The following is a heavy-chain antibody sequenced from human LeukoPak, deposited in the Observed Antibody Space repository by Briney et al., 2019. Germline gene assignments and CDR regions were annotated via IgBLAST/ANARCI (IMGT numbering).Heavy chain of an antibody. V-gene: IGHV3-33*01. Sequence: GGSLRLSCAASGFTFSSYGMHWVRQAPGKGLEWVAVIWYDGSNKYYADSVKGRFTISRDNSKNTLYLQMNSLRAEDTAVYYCATDLSIAAPPGPLDYWGQGTLVTVSS. D-gene: IGHD6-6*01. CDR2: IWYDGSNK. CDR1: GFTFSSYG. J-gene: IGHJ4*02. CDR3: ATDLSIAAPPGPLDY.